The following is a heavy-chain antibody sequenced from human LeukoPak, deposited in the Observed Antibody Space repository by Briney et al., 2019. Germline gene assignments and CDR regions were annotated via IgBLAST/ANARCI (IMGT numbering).Heavy chain of an antibody. V-gene: IGHV4-4*02. CDR3: AREVINSEFDY. Sequence: SETLSLTCTVSGDSINTNHWWGWVRQPPGKGLEWIGEVYHSGSTNYSPSLKSRVTISIDKSKNLYSLNLNLVTAADTAVYFCAREVINSEFDYWGQGILVTVSS. D-gene: IGHD3-10*01. CDR2: VYHSGST. J-gene: IGHJ4*02. CDR1: GDSINTNHW.